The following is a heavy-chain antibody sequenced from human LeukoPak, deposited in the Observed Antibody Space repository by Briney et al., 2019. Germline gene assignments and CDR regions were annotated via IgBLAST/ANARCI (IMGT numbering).Heavy chain of an antibody. CDR1: GFSLSTSGMR. D-gene: IGHD3-22*01. J-gene: IGHJ3*02. Sequence: ESGPTLVNPTQTLTLTCTFSGFSLSTSGMRGSWIRQPPGKALEWLARINWDDDKFYSTSLKTRHTISKDTAKNQVVLTMTNMDPVDTATYYCARTLYYYDSSGYYNTGDDAFDIWGQGTMVTVSS. CDR3: ARTLYYYDSSGYYNTGDDAFDI. CDR2: INWDDDK. V-gene: IGHV2-70*04.